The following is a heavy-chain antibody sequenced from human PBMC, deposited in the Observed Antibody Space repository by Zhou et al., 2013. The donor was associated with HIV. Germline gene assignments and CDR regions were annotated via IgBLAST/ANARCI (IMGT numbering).Heavy chain of an antibody. J-gene: IGHJ4*02. CDR2: IIPILDIS. V-gene: IGHV1-69*04. Sequence: QVQLVQSGPEVKKPGSSVKVSCKASGWTFSNSVNSGIGWVRQAPGQGLEWMGRIIPILDISNYAQKFQGRVTITADKSTNIAYMELTSLSSADSALYYCARAGTGVWSGFSAREPLDYWGQGTLVTVSS. D-gene: IGHD3-3*01. CDR3: ARAGTGVWSGFSAREPLDY. CDR1: GWTFSNSV.